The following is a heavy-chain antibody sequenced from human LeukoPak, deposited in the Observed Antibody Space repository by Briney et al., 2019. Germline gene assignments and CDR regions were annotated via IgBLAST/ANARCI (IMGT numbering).Heavy chain of an antibody. Sequence: PSETLSLTCTVSGGSISSSSYYWGWIRQPPGKGLEWIGSIYYSESTYYNPSLKSRVTISVDTSKNQFSLKLSSVTAADTAVYYCASALRETWGVRAFDIWGQGTMVTVSS. CDR1: GGSISSSSYY. CDR2: IYYSEST. J-gene: IGHJ3*02. D-gene: IGHD3-16*01. V-gene: IGHV4-39*07. CDR3: ASALRETWGVRAFDI.